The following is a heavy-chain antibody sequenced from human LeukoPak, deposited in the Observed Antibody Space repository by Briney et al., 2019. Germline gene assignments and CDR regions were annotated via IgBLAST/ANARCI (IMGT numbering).Heavy chain of an antibody. CDR2: FNAGAGEA. CDR3: ARSGSSWSCDN. CDR1: GYTFSHYG. Sequence: ASVKVSCKASGYTFSHYGIQWVRQAPGQTLEWMGWFNAGAGEARYSPKFQGRVTMTSDASATTAYMELSSLTSGDTAVYYCARSGSSWSCDNWGQGSLVTVSS. V-gene: IGHV1-3*01. D-gene: IGHD6-13*01. J-gene: IGHJ4*02.